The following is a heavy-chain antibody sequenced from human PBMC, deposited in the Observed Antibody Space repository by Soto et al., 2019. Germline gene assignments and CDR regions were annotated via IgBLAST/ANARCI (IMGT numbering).Heavy chain of an antibody. J-gene: IGHJ3*02. D-gene: IGHD6-6*01. V-gene: IGHV4-31*11. Sequence: SETLSLACAVSGGSMSSGGYYWSWIRQHPGKGLEWIGYIYYSGSTYYNPSLKSRVTISVDTSKNQFSLKLSSVTAADTAVYYCARGTARTHAFDIWGQGTMVTVSS. CDR2: IYYSGST. CDR1: GGSMSSGGYY. CDR3: ARGTARTHAFDI.